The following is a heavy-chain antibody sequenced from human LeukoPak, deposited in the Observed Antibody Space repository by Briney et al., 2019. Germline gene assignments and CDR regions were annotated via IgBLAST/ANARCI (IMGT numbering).Heavy chain of an antibody. J-gene: IGHJ4*02. Sequence: GESLKISCKGSGYTFTSYWIAWVRQMPGKGLEWMGIIYPGDSDTRYSPSFQGQVTISADNSISTAYLQWSSLKASDTAMYYCAREPDSSGYSFDYWGQGTLVTVSS. CDR2: IYPGDSDT. CDR3: AREPDSSGYSFDY. D-gene: IGHD3-22*01. V-gene: IGHV5-51*01. CDR1: GYTFTSYW.